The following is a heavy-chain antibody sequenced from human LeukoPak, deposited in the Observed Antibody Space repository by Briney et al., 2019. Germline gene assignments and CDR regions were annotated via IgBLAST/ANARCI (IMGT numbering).Heavy chain of an antibody. CDR1: GGSISSGGYY. CDR3: ARSYDYVWGSYRHNFNFDY. CDR2: IYYSGST. Sequence: SETLSLTCTVSGGSISSGGYYWSWIRQHPGKGLEWIGYIYYSGSTYYNPSLKSRVTISVDTSKNQFSLKLSSVTAADTAVYYCARSYDYVWGSYRHNFNFDYWGQGTLVTVSS. J-gene: IGHJ4*02. V-gene: IGHV4-31*03. D-gene: IGHD3-16*02.